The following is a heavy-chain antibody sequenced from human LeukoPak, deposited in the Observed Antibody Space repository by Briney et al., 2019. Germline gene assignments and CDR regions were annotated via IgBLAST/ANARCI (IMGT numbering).Heavy chain of an antibody. CDR1: GFTFSSYS. J-gene: IGHJ4*02. D-gene: IGHD3-16*02. CDR3: ARGRDYVWGSYRYNSALDY. V-gene: IGHV3-21*04. CDR2: ISSSSSYI. Sequence: KPGGSLRLSCAASGFTFSSYSMNWVRQAPGKGLEWVSSISSSSSYIYYADSVKGRFTISRDNAKNSLYLQMNSLRAEDTAVYYCARGRDYVWGSYRYNSALDYWGQGTLVTVSS.